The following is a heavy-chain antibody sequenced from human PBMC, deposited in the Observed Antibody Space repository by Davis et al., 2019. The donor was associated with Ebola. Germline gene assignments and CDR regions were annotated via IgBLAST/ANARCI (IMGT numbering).Heavy chain of an antibody. CDR2: ISWDGGST. Sequence: PGGSLRLSCPASGFTFDDYAMHWVRQAPGKGLEWVSLISWDGGSTYYADSVKGRFTISRDNSKNSLYLQMNSLRAEDTALYYCAKMGTIFGLPLWGQGTLVTVSS. CDR1: GFTFDDYA. CDR3: AKMGTIFGLPL. J-gene: IGHJ4*02. V-gene: IGHV3-43D*03. D-gene: IGHD3/OR15-3a*01.